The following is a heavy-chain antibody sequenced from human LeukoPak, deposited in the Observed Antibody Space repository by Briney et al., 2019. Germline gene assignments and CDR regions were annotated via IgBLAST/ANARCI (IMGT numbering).Heavy chain of an antibody. CDR3: ARVATTPYYYMDV. J-gene: IGHJ6*03. CDR2: IYHSGST. D-gene: IGHD5-12*01. Sequence: SETLSLTCTVSGYSISSGYYWGWIRQPPGKGLEWIGSIYHSGSTYYNPSLKSRATISVDTSKTQFSLKLISVTAADTAVYYCARVATTPYYYMDVWGKGTTVTVSS. V-gene: IGHV4-38-2*02. CDR1: GYSISSGYY.